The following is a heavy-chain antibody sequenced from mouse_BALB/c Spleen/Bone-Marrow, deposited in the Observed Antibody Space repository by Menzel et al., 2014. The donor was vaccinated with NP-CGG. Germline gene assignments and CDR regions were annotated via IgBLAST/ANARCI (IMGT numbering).Heavy chain of an antibody. V-gene: IGHV1-61*01. Sequence: QVQLQQSGAELVRPGTPVKLSCKASGYSFTSYRMNWVKQRHGRGLEWIGRIDPSDSETHYNQKFKDKATLTVDKSSSTAYIQLSRLTSEDSAVYYCARLEAYFDYWGQGTTLTVSS. J-gene: IGHJ2*01. CDR1: GYSFTSYR. CDR3: ARLEAYFDY. CDR2: IDPSDSET.